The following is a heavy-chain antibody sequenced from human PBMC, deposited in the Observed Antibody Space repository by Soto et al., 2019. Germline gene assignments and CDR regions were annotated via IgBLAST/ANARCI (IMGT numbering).Heavy chain of an antibody. J-gene: IGHJ6*02. Sequence: QVQLVQSGAEVKKPGSSVKVSCKASGGTFSSYAISWVRQAPGQGLEWMGGIIPIFGTANYAQKFQGRVTITADESTSTAYMELSSLRSEDTVVYYCARDPDYYDSSGADMDVWGQGTTVTVSS. CDR2: IIPIFGTA. CDR3: ARDPDYYDSSGADMDV. V-gene: IGHV1-69*01. D-gene: IGHD3-22*01. CDR1: GGTFSSYA.